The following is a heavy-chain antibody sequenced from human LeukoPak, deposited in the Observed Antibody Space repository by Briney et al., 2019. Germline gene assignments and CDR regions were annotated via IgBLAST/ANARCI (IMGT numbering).Heavy chain of an antibody. Sequence: ASVKVSCKASGGPFSSYATSWVPQAPGQGLEWMGRIIPIFGTANCAQKFQGRVTITADISTSTAYMELSSVRSEDTAVYYCARYRFGGEQNWGQGTLVTVSS. CDR1: GGPFSSYA. J-gene: IGHJ1*01. D-gene: IGHD3-16*01. V-gene: IGHV1-69*06. CDR2: IIPIFGTA. CDR3: ARYRFGGEQN.